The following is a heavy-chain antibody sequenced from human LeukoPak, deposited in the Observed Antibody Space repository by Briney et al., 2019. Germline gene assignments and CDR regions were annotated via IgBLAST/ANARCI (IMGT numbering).Heavy chain of an antibody. Sequence: PGGSLRLSCAASGXTLSTYWMSWVRQAPGKGLEWVANINRDGSGKYYVDSVRGRFTISRDNAKNSLYLQMNSLRAEDTAVYYCARVQTGTTNWFDPWGQGTLVTVSS. CDR1: GXTLSTYW. CDR2: INRDGSGK. D-gene: IGHD1-1*01. V-gene: IGHV3-7*04. CDR3: ARVQTGTTNWFDP. J-gene: IGHJ5*02.